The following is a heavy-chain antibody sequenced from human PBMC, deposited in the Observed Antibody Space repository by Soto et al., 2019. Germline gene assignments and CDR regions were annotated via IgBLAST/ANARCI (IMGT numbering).Heavy chain of an antibody. J-gene: IGHJ4*02. CDR3: ARDVDYGGNSD. CDR1: GGTFSSYT. V-gene: IGHV1-69*10. CDR2: IIPILGIA. D-gene: IGHD4-17*01. Sequence: SVKVSCKASGGTFSSYTISWVRQAPGQGLEWMGGIIPILGIANYAQKFQGRVTITADKSTSTAYMELSSLRSEDTAVYYCARDVDYGGNSDWGQGTLVTVS.